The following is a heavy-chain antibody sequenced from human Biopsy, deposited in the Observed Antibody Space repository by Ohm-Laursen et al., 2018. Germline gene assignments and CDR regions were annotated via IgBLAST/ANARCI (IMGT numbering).Heavy chain of an antibody. Sequence: TLSLTCPVSGGSISSGGSYWSWIRQRPGKGLEWIGYIFNSANTYYNPSLKNLITISGDMSKNQFSLKLNSVTAADTAVYYCARGDYFDSNGYFWYDPWGQGTLVTVSS. CDR1: GGSISSGGSY. V-gene: IGHV4-31*01. CDR3: ARGDYFDSNGYFWYDP. J-gene: IGHJ5*02. CDR2: IFNSANT. D-gene: IGHD3-22*01.